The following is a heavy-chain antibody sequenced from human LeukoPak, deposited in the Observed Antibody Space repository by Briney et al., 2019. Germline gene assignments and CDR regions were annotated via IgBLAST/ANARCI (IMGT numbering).Heavy chain of an antibody. V-gene: IGHV1-69*05. D-gene: IGHD4-17*01. J-gene: IGHJ3*02. CDR2: IIPIFGTA. Sequence: ASVKVSCKASGGTFSSYAISWVRQAPGQGLEWMGRIIPIFGTANYAQKFQGRVTITTDESTSTAYMELSSLRSEDTAVYYCARDKTPEHPDYGDAFDIWGQGTMVTVSS. CDR1: GGTFSSYA. CDR3: ARDKTPEHPDYGDAFDI.